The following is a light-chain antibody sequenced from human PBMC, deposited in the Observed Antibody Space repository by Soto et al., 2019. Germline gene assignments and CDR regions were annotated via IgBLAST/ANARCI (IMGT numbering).Light chain of an antibody. CDR1: QNLGTLY. V-gene: IGKV3-11*01. Sequence: EIMLTQSPGTLSFSPGARGTLSCRASQNLGTLYLAWFQQKSGQAPRLLIYSASRRATGIPDRFSGSGSGTDSTLTISSLEPEDFAVYYCQQRTNWPRTFGQRTKV. J-gene: IGKJ1*01. CDR3: QQRTNWPRT. CDR2: SAS.